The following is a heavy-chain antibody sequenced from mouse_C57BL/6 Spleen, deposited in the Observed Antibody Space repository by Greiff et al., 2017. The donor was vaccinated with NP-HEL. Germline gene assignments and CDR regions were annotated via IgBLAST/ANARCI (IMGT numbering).Heavy chain of an antibody. J-gene: IGHJ4*01. D-gene: IGHD4-1*02. Sequence: VQLQQSGPGLVQPSQSLSITCTVSGFSLTSYGVHWVRQSPGKGLEWLGVIWSGGRTDYNAAFISRLSISKDNSKSQVFVKMNILQEDDTAIYYCAPQLGYYAMDYWGQGTSVTVAS. V-gene: IGHV2-2*01. CDR2: IWSGGRT. CDR3: APQLGYYAMDY. CDR1: GFSLTSYG.